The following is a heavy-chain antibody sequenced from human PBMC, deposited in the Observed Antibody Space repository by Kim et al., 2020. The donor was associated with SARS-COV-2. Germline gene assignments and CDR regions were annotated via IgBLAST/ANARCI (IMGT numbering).Heavy chain of an antibody. CDR3: ARLYSGSYHFEH. D-gene: IGHD1-26*01. CDR2: IKQDGSEK. V-gene: IGHV3-7*01. CDR1: GFTFSNYW. J-gene: IGHJ4*02. Sequence: GGSLRLSCAASGFTFSNYWMTWVRQSPGRGLEWVAYIKQDGSEKYYVDSVKGRFTISRDNAENSLYLQMNSLRAEDTAIYYCARLYSGSYHFEHWGQGTL.